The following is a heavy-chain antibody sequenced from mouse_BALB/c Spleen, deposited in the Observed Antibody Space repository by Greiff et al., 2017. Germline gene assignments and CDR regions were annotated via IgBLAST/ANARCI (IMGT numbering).Heavy chain of an antibody. J-gene: IGHJ3*01. D-gene: IGHD1-1*01. CDR2: IYPGGGYT. CDR1: GYTFTNYW. Sequence: QVQLKQSGAELVRPGTSVKISCKASGYTFTNYWLGWVKQRPGHGLEWIGDIYPGGGYTNYNEKFKGKATLTADTSSSTAYMQLSSLTSEDSAVYFCARGGSSYAYWGQGTLVTVSA. CDR3: ARGGSSYAY. V-gene: IGHV1-63*02.